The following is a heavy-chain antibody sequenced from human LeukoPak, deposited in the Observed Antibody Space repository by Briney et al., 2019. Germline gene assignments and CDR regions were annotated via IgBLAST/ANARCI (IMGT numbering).Heavy chain of an antibody. J-gene: IGHJ5*02. CDR2: ISVYNGNT. CDR3: ASDSAIVVVPAAQWFDP. CDR1: GYTFTSYS. D-gene: IGHD2-2*01. V-gene: IGHV1-18*01. Sequence: GASVKVSCKASGYTFTSYSISWVRQAPGQGLEWMGWISVYNGNTNSAQKIQDRVTITTDTSTRRAYMELRSLRSDDTAVYYCASDSAIVVVPAAQWFDPWGQGTLVTVSS.